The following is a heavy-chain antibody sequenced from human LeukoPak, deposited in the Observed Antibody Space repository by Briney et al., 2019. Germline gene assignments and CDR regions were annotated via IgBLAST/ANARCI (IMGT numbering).Heavy chain of an antibody. D-gene: IGHD3-10*01. CDR2: IYHSGST. CDR1: GGSISSGGYY. J-gene: IGHJ6*03. Sequence: PSETLSLTCTVSGGSISSGGYYWSWIRQPPGKGLEWIGYIYHSGSTYYNPSLKSRVTISVDRSKNQFSLKLSSVTAADTAVYYCARAGVRGVIDNYYYMDVWGKGTTVTVSS. CDR3: ARAGVRGVIDNYYYMDV. V-gene: IGHV4-30-2*01.